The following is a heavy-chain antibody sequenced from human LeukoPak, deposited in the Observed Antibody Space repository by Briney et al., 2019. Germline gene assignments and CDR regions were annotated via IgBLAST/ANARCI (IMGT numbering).Heavy chain of an antibody. J-gene: IGHJ4*02. V-gene: IGHV4-39*07. CDR2: IYYSGST. CDR1: GGAISSSSYY. D-gene: IGHD6-13*01. Sequence: PSETLSLTCTVSGGAISSSSYYWGWIRQPPGKGLEWIGSIYYSGSTYYNPSLKSRVTTSVDTSKNQFSLKLSSVTAADTAVYYCARDGDYGIAAAGIDYWGQGTLVTVSS. CDR3: ARDGDYGIAAAGIDY.